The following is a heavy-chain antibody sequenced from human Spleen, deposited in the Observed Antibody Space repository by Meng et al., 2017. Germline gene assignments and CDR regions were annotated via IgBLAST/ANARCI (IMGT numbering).Heavy chain of an antibody. D-gene: IGHD4-11*01. CDR2: INHSGST. J-gene: IGHJ4*02. V-gene: IGHV4-34*01. Sequence: QGQPKQWGAGLLKPSETLSLTCAVYGGSFSGYYWSWIRQPPGKGLEWIGEINHSGSTNYNPSLKSRVTISVDTSKNQFSLKLSSVTAADSAVYYCARGPTTMAHDFDYWGQGTLVPGLL. CDR3: ARGPTTMAHDFDY. CDR1: GGSFSGYY.